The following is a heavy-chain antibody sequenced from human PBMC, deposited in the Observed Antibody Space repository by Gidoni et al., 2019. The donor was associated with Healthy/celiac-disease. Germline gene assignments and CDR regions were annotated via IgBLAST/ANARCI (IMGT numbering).Heavy chain of an antibody. J-gene: IGHJ6*02. Sequence: EVQLVESGGGLVKPGGSLRLSCAASGFTFSSYSMNWVRQAPGKGLEWVSSISSSSSYIYYADSVKGRFTISRDNAKNSLYLQMNSLRAEDTAVYYCAREPELGYLDYYYGMDVWGQGTTVTVSS. V-gene: IGHV3-21*01. CDR1: GFTFSSYS. CDR2: ISSSSSYI. CDR3: AREPELGYLDYYYGMDV. D-gene: IGHD3-16*02.